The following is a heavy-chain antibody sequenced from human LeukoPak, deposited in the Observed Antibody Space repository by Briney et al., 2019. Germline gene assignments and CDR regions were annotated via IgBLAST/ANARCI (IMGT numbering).Heavy chain of an antibody. J-gene: IGHJ4*02. V-gene: IGHV1-18*04. D-gene: IGHD6-13*01. Sequence: ASVKVSCKASGYTFTGYYMHWVRQAPGQGLEWMGWISAYNGNTNYAQKLQGRVTMTTDTSTSTAYMELRSLRSDDTAVYYCARGKIAAAVTYFDYWGQGTLVTVSS. CDR3: ARGKIAAAVTYFDY. CDR1: GYTFTGYY. CDR2: ISAYNGNT.